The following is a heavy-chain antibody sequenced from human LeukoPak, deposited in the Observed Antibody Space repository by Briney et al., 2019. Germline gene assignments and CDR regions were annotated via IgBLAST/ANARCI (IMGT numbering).Heavy chain of an antibody. V-gene: IGHV3-21*01. D-gene: IGHD4-17*01. Sequence: GGSLRLSCAASGFTFSSYSMNWVRQAPGKGLEWVSSISSSSSYIYYADSVKGRFTISRDNAKNSLYLQMNSLRAEDTAVYYCARDRNYGDYAVYWGQGTLVTVSS. CDR3: ARDRNYGDYAVY. J-gene: IGHJ4*02. CDR1: GFTFSSYS. CDR2: ISSSSSYI.